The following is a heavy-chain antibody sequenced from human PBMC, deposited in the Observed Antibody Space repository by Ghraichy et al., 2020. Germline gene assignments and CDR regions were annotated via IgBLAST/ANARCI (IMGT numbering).Heavy chain of an antibody. V-gene: IGHV3-7*01. CDR3: ARCSGWSPDY. D-gene: IGHD6-19*01. J-gene: IGHJ4*02. CDR1: GLTFSSHS. CDR2: INQDGSEK. Sequence: GGSLRLSCAASGLTFSSHSMSWFRQAPGKGLEWVSIINQDGSEKYYVDSVKGRFTISRDNTKNSLFLQMNGVRAEDTAVYYCARCSGWSPDYWCQGTLVTVSS.